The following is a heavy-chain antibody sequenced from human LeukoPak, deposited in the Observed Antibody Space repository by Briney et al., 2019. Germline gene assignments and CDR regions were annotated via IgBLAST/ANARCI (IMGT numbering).Heavy chain of an antibody. J-gene: IGHJ4*02. D-gene: IGHD1-26*01. CDR3: ARDRPPVGAIDY. CDR2: ISGGSDSI. CDR1: GFTFSDHP. Sequence: GGSLRLSCVASGFTFSDHPMNWVRQAPGEGLEWVSYISGGSDSIYYADSVKGRLTISRDNAKNSLYLQMNSLRDEDTAVYFCARDRPPVGAIDYWAREPWSPSPQ. V-gene: IGHV3-48*02.